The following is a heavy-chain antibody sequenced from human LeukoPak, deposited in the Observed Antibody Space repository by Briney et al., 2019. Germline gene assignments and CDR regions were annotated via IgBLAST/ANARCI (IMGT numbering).Heavy chain of an antibody. CDR1: GFAVSGDY. Sequence: PGGSLRLSCAASGFAVSGDYMTWVRQAPGKGLEWVSAISGSGGSTYYADSVKGRFTISRDNSKNTLYLQMNSLRAEDTAVYYCAREAPIVLMVQGAFDMWGQGTMVTVSS. CDR2: ISGSGGST. J-gene: IGHJ3*02. CDR3: AREAPIVLMVQGAFDM. V-gene: IGHV3-23*01. D-gene: IGHD2-8*01.